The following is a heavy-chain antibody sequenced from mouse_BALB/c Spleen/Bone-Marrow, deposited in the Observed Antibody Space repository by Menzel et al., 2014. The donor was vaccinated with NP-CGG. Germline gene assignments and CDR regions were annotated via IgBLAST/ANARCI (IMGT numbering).Heavy chain of an antibody. CDR2: INPSTGYT. V-gene: IGHV1-7*01. CDR3: ARRGYAMDY. Sequence: VQLQESGAELAKPGASVKMSCKASGYTSTSYWTHWVKQRPGQGLEWIGYINPSTGYTEYNQKFKDKATLTADKSSSTAYMQLSSLTSEDSAVYYCARRGYAMDYWGQGTSVTVSS. J-gene: IGHJ4*01. CDR1: GYTSTSYW.